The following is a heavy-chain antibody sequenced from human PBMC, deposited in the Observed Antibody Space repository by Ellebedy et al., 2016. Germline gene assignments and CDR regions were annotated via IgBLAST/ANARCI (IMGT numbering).Heavy chain of an antibody. Sequence: SVKVSCXASGGTFSSYAISWVRQAPGQGLEWMGRIIPILGIANYAQKFQGRVTITADKSTSTAYMELSSLRSEDTAVYYCATCRSYYYDSKYGMDVWGQGTTVTVSS. V-gene: IGHV1-69*04. CDR2: IIPILGIA. J-gene: IGHJ6*02. CDR1: GGTFSSYA. CDR3: ATCRSYYYDSKYGMDV. D-gene: IGHD3-22*01.